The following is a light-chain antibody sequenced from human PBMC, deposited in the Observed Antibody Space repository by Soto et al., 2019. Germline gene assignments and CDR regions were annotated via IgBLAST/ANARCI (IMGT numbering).Light chain of an antibody. V-gene: IGLV2-14*01. CDR3: SSYTSSSTLFYG. CDR1: SSDVGGYNY. J-gene: IGLJ1*01. CDR2: EVS. Sequence: QSALTHPASVSGSPGQSFTISCTGTSSDVGGYNYVSWYQQHPGKAPKLMIYEVSNRPSGVSNRFSGSKSGNTASLTISGLQAEDEADYYCSSYTSSSTLFYGFGTGTKLTVL.